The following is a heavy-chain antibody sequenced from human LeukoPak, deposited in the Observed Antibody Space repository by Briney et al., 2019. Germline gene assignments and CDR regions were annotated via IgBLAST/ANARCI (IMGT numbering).Heavy chain of an antibody. Sequence: ASVKVSCKASGYTFTSYGISWVRQAPGQGLEWMGWISAYNGNTNYAQKLQGRVTMTTDTSTSTAYMELRSLRSDDTAVYYCARDRGSSWYDTRIDYWGQGTLVTVSS. V-gene: IGHV1-18*01. CDR2: ISAYNGNT. CDR3: ARDRGSSWYDTRIDY. CDR1: GYTFTSYG. J-gene: IGHJ4*02. D-gene: IGHD6-13*01.